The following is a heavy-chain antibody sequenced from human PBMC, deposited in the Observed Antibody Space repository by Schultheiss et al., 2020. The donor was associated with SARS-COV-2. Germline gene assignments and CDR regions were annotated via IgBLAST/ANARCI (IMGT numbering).Heavy chain of an antibody. CDR2: ISYEGSNK. J-gene: IGHJ4*02. Sequence: GESLKISCAASGFTFSSYGMHWVRQAPGKGLEWVAVISYEGSNKYYGDSVKGRFTISRDNAKNTVDLQMNSLRPEDTAVYYCAKDIDWNYVSDYWGQGTLVTVSS. CDR1: GFTFSSYG. CDR3: AKDIDWNYVSDY. D-gene: IGHD1-7*01. V-gene: IGHV3-30*18.